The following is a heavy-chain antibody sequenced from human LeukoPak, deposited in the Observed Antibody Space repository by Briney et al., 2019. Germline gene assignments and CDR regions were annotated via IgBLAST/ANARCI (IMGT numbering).Heavy chain of an antibody. D-gene: IGHD3-22*01. CDR2: INPSGGST. CDR1: GYTFTSYY. V-gene: IGHV1-46*01. CDR3: ARLGYYYDSSGYFFDY. Sequence: ASVKVSCKASGYTFTSYYMHWMRQAPGQGLEWMGIINPSGGSTSYAQKFQGRVTVTRDTSTSTVYMELSSLRSEDTAVYYCARLGYYYDSSGYFFDYWGQGTLVTVSS. J-gene: IGHJ4*02.